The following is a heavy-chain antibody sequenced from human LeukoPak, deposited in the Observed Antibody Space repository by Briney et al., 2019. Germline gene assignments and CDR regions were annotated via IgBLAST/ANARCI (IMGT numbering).Heavy chain of an antibody. J-gene: IGHJ6*02. CDR2: IFGNGVKT. D-gene: IGHD3-16*01. Sequence: GGSLRLSCAASGFTFSSSAMSWVRQTPGKGLEWVSVIFGNGVKTYYADSLKGRFTISRDNSKSTLYLQMNSLRADDTAVYYCARVGDWSNYFGMDAWGQGTTVSVSS. CDR1: GFTFSSSA. CDR3: ARVGDWSNYFGMDA. V-gene: IGHV3-23*01.